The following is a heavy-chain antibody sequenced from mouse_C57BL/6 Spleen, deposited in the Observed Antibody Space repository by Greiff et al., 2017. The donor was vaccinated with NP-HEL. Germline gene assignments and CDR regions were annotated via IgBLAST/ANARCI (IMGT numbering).Heavy chain of an antibody. V-gene: IGHV1-26*01. D-gene: IGHD2-2*01. J-gene: IGHJ2*01. CDR1: GYTFTDYY. Sequence: EVQLQQSGPELVKPGASVKISCKASGYTFTDYYMNWVKQSHGKSLEWIGDINPNNGGTSYNQKFKGKATLTVDKSSSTAYMELRSLTSEDSAVYYCARGRGLWLRGGYYFDYWGQGTTLTVSS. CDR3: ARGRGLWLRGGYYFDY. CDR2: INPNNGGT.